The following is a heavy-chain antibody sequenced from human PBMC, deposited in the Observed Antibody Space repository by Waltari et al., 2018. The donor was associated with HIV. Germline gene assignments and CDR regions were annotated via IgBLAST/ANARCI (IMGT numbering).Heavy chain of an antibody. CDR3: TTVGGGTRDY. Sequence: EVLLVESGGGLGKPGGSLRLSCAASGFTFSDAWMSWVRQAPGKGLKWVGRIKSNTDGGTTDYAAPVKGRFTISRDDSKTTLYLVMNSLKTEDTAVYYCTTVGGGTRDYWGQGTLITVSS. J-gene: IGHJ4*02. V-gene: IGHV3-15*01. CDR1: GFTFSDAW. D-gene: IGHD3-16*01. CDR2: IKSNTDGGTT.